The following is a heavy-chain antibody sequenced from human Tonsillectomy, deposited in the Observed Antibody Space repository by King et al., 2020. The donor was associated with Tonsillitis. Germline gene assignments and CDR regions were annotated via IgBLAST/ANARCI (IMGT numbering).Heavy chain of an antibody. CDR1: GYNFAAFW. J-gene: IGHJ3*01. CDR2: IYPGDSDT. D-gene: IGHD2-8*01. V-gene: IGHV5-51*01. CDR3: ARGTNGLDV. Sequence: DAQLVQSGGEVKKPGESLKISCQGSGYNFAAFWIGWVRQMPGKGLEWMGLIYPGDSDTRYSPSFLGQVTISADKSLSTAYLQWTSLKASDTAIYYCARGTNGLDVWGQGTMITVSS.